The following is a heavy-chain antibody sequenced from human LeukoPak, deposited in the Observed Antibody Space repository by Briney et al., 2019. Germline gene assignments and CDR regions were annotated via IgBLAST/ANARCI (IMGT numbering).Heavy chain of an antibody. CDR1: GFTFSSYA. CDR2: ISYDGSNK. D-gene: IGHD5-12*01. J-gene: IGHJ3*02. Sequence: GGSLRLSCAASGFTFSSYAMHWVRQAPGKGLEWVAVISYDGSNKYYADSVKGRFTISRDNSKNTLYLQMNSLRAEDTAVYYCARDSMATSGYNAFDIWGQGTMVTVSS. V-gene: IGHV3-30-3*01. CDR3: ARDSMATSGYNAFDI.